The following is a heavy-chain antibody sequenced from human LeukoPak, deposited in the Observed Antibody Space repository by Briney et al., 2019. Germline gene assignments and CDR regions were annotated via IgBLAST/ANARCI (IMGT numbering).Heavy chain of an antibody. D-gene: IGHD3-10*01. Sequence: PSETLSLTCTVSGGSISSYYWSWIRQPPGKGLEWIGYMYHSGSTNYNPSLKSRVTISIDTSKNQFSLKLSSVTAADTVVYYCARAPGSLSGMDVWGQGTTVTVSS. V-gene: IGHV4-59*01. CDR2: MYHSGST. J-gene: IGHJ6*02. CDR3: ARAPGSLSGMDV. CDR1: GGSISSYY.